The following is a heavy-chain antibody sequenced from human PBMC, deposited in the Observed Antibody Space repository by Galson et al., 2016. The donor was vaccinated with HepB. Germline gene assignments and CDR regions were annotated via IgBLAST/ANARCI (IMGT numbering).Heavy chain of an antibody. Sequence: SLRLSCAGSGFTFGDYYMSWIRQAPGKALEWISYITTPDNTVYDVDSVKGRFTTSRDNAKSSLFLQMHSLRAEDTAVYYCARWRGGYFDSWSQGTLVTVSS. CDR2: ITTPDNTV. D-gene: IGHD2-15*01. V-gene: IGHV3-11*01. J-gene: IGHJ4*02. CDR1: GFTFGDYY. CDR3: ARWRGGYFDS.